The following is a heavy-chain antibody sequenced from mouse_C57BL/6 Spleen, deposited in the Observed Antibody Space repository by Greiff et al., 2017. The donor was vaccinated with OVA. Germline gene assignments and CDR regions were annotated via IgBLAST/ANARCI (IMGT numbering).Heavy chain of an antibody. CDR2: ISYDGSN. D-gene: IGHD5-1*01. CDR3: AGSNYVDY. J-gene: IGHJ2*01. V-gene: IGHV3-6*01. CDR1: GYSITSGYY. Sequence: EVQRVESGPGLVKPSQSLSLTCSVTGYSITSGYYWNWIRQFPGNKLEWMGYISYDGSNNYNPSLKNRISITRDTSKNQFFLKLNSVTTEDTATYYCAGSNYVDYWGQGTTLTVSS.